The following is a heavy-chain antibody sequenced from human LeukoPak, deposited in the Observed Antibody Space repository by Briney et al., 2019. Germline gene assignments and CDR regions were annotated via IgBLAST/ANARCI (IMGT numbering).Heavy chain of an antibody. Sequence: GGSLRLSCAASGFSFSVYYMSWIRQAPGKGLEWVSYINSSGSTIYYADSVKGRFTISRDNAKNSLYLQMNSLRAEDTAVYYCARDVIAARFWFDPWGQGTLVTVSS. D-gene: IGHD6-6*01. CDR1: GFSFSVYY. CDR2: INSSGSTI. J-gene: IGHJ5*02. CDR3: ARDVIAARFWFDP. V-gene: IGHV3-11*01.